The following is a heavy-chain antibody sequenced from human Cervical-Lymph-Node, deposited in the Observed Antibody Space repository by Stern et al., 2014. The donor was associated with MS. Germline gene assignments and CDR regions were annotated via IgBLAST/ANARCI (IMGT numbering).Heavy chain of an antibody. V-gene: IGHV3-21*01. D-gene: IGHD6-6*01. CDR2: ISSSSSYI. J-gene: IGHJ4*02. Sequence: EVHLVESGGGLVKPGGSLRLSCAASGFTFSSYSMNWVRQAPGKGLEWVSSISSSSSYIYYADPVKGRFTISRDNAKNSLYLQMNSLRAEDAALYYCARAGSSSPGILFDYWGQGTLVTVSS. CDR1: GFTFSSYS. CDR3: ARAGSSSPGILFDY.